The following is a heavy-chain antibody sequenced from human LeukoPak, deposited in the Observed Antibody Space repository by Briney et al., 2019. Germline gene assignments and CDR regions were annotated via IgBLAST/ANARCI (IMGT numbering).Heavy chain of an antibody. CDR2: ISGSGGST. CDR1: GFTFSSYA. J-gene: IGHJ4*02. D-gene: IGHD1-26*01. CDR3: ATARGSYLTRPDY. V-gene: IGHV3-23*01. Sequence: GGSLRLSCAASGFTFSSYAMSWVRQAPGKGLEWVSAISGSGGSTYYADSVKGRFTISRDNSKNTLYLQMNSLRAEDTAVYYCATARGSYLTRPDYWGQGTLVTVSS.